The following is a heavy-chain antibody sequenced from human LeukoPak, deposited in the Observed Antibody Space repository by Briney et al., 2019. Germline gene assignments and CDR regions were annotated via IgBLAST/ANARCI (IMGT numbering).Heavy chain of an antibody. CDR2: SRNKDHRYST. Sequence: GGSLRLSCAVSGFTFSDHYMDWVRQAAGKGLEWVGRSRNKDHRYSTEYAASVEGRFTISRDLSKNSLYLQMNSLRAEDTAVYYCARGGFRIQPEFFDYWGQGTLVTVSS. J-gene: IGHJ4*02. CDR3: ARGGFRIQPEFFDY. V-gene: IGHV3-72*01. CDR1: GFTFSDHY. D-gene: IGHD5-18*01.